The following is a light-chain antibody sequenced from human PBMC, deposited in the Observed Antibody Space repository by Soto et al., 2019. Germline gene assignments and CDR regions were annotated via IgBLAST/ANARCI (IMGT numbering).Light chain of an antibody. V-gene: IGKV1-9*01. CDR1: QDINRY. Sequence: IQLTQSPSFLSASVGDRVTITCRASQDINRYVAWYQQKSGQAPKLLIYRASNLRPGVPSRFSGSGSGTDFTLTIINLQPEDFATYHCQQVDSYPHTFGGGT. CDR2: RAS. CDR3: QQVDSYPHT. J-gene: IGKJ4*01.